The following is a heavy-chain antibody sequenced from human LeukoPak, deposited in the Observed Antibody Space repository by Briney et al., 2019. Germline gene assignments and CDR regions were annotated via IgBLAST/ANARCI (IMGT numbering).Heavy chain of an antibody. V-gene: IGHV1-46*01. Sequence: VASVKVSCKASGYTFTGYYIHWVRQAPGQGLEWMGIINPGDGTTSYAQKFQGRVTMTRDTSTSTVYMELRSLRSEDTAVYYCARGLYSGWYVYWGQGTLVTVSS. D-gene: IGHD6-19*01. J-gene: IGHJ4*02. CDR1: GYTFTGYY. CDR2: INPGDGTT. CDR3: ARGLYSGWYVY.